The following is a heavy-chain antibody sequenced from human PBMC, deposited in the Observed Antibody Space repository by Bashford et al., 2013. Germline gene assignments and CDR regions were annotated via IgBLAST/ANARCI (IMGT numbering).Heavy chain of an antibody. CDR3: ARATAAGWFDP. CDR2: FYNSG. D-gene: IGHD2-21*02. J-gene: IGHJ5*02. V-gene: IGHV4-61*01. Sequence: SSETLSLTCSVSGGAVTGGNFYWSWLRQPPGQGLEWIGYFYNSGNYNPSLKSRVSISVDTSKNQFSLNLGSVTAADTSIYYCARATAAGWFDPWGQGTLVTVSS. CDR1: GGAVTGGNFY.